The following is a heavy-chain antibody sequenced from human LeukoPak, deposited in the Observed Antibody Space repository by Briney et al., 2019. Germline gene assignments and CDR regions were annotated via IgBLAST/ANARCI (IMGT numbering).Heavy chain of an antibody. V-gene: IGHV1-18*01. CDR1: GYSFTTYG. D-gene: IGHD2-21*02. CDR2: ISGYNGDT. Sequence: ASVKVSCKASGYSFTTYGINWVRQAPGQGLEWMGWISGYNGDTSYAERFQGRVTMTTETSTSTAYMELRSLRSDDTAVYYCARHHCGGGDCYPTYYFDYWGQGTLVTVSS. CDR3: ARHHCGGGDCYPTYYFDY. J-gene: IGHJ4*02.